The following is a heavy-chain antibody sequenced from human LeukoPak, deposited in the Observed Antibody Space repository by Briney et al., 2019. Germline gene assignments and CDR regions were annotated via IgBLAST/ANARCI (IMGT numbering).Heavy chain of an antibody. J-gene: IGHJ4*02. Sequence: PGGSLRLSCAASGFTFSSFGMNWVRQAPGKGLEWVSFIRYDGSNKYYADSVKGRFTISRDNSKNTLYLQMNSLRAEDTAVYYCARRGDLYESLYYFDYWGQGTLVTVSS. CDR2: IRYDGSNK. V-gene: IGHV3-30*02. CDR1: GFTFSSFG. CDR3: ARRGDLYESLYYFDY. D-gene: IGHD2-21*01.